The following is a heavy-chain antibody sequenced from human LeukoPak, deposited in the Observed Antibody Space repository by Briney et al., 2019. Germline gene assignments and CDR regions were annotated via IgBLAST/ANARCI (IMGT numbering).Heavy chain of an antibody. D-gene: IGHD6-13*01. CDR1: GYTFPSYE. CDR2: MNPNSGNT. J-gene: IGHJ4*02. Sequence: SVNVSCKASGYTFPSYEINWVRQATGHGLEWMGWMNPNSGNTGYAQKFQGRVTMSRSTSISRAYMERRSLGSEDTAVYYCARESSSSWDWGQGTLVTVSS. V-gene: IGHV1-8*01. CDR3: ARESSSSWD.